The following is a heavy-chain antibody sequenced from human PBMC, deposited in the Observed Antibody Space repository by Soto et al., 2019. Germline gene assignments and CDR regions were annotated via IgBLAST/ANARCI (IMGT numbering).Heavy chain of an antibody. CDR2: IWYDGSNK. CDR1: GFTFSSYG. CDR3: ARVADNGYSYGYDY. D-gene: IGHD5-18*01. J-gene: IGHJ4*02. V-gene: IGHV3-33*01. Sequence: PVRSRSLSCAASGFTFSSYGLHWVRQAPGKGLEWVAVIWYDGSNKYYAGSVKGRFTISRDNSKNTLYLQMNSLRAEDTAVYYCARVADNGYSYGYDYRGQGTLVTLSS.